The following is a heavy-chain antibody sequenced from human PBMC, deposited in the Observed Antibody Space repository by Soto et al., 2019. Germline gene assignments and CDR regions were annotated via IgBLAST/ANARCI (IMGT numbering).Heavy chain of an antibody. D-gene: IGHD3-3*01. V-gene: IGHV3-23*01. CDR1: GFTFSSYA. CDR2: ISGSGGST. CDR3: AKDNAIFGVVTTFDY. J-gene: IGHJ4*02. Sequence: GGSLRLSCAASGFTFSSYAMSWVRQAPGKGLEWVSAISGSGGSTYYADSVKGRFTISRDNSKNTLYLQMNSLRAEDTAVYYCAKDNAIFGVVTTFDYWGQGTLVTVSS.